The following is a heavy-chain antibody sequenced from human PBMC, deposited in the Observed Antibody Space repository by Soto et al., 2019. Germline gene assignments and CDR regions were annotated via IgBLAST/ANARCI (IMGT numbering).Heavy chain of an antibody. D-gene: IGHD5-12*01. Sequence: GGSLRLSCTASGFTFGDYAMSWFRQAPGKGLEWVGFIRSKAYGGTTEYAASVKGRFTISRDDSKSIAYLQMNSLKTEDTAVYYCTREERGGMATIRFDYWGQGTLVTVSS. J-gene: IGHJ4*02. V-gene: IGHV3-49*03. CDR1: GFTFGDYA. CDR3: TREERGGMATIRFDY. CDR2: IRSKAYGGTT.